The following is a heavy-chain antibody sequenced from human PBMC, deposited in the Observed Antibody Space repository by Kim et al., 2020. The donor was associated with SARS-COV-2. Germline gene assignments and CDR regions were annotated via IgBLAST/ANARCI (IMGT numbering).Heavy chain of an antibody. Sequence: SGPTLVNPTQTLTLTCTFSGFSLNTIEVAVGWIRQPPGKALEWLGFIYWDDDKRYNPSLRTRLTIAKDTSKNQVVLSLTNMDPLDTATYYCAHNRGREPFRYWGQGALVTVSS. V-gene: IGHV2-5*02. CDR3: AHNRGREPFRY. D-gene: IGHD1-26*01. CDR2: IYWDDDK. J-gene: IGHJ4*02. CDR1: GFSLNTIEVA.